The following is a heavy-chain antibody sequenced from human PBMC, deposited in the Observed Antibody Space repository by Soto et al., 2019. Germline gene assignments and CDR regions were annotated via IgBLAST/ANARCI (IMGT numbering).Heavy chain of an antibody. V-gene: IGHV3-23*01. Sequence: EVQLLESGGGLVQPGGSLRLSCAASGFTFSSYAMSWVRQAPGKGLEWVSAISGSGGSTYYADSVKGRFTISRDNSKNTLYLQMNSLRAEDTAVYYCAKEGGDPTAPGYYYYYMGVWGKGTTVTVSS. CDR3: AKEGGDPTAPGYYYYYMGV. CDR1: GFTFSSYA. J-gene: IGHJ6*03. D-gene: IGHD4-4*01. CDR2: ISGSGGST.